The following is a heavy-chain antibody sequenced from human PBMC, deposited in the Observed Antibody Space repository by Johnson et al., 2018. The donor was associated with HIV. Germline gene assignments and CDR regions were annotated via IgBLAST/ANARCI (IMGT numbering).Heavy chain of an antibody. CDR2: ISYDGSNK. Sequence: QVQLVESGGGVVQPGRSLRLSCAASGFTFSSMHWDRQAPGKGLEWVAVISYDGSNKYYADSVKGRITISRDNSKNAVYLQMNSLRAEDTAVYYCGKPPSMGADAFDIWGQGTMVTVSS. CDR3: GKPPSMGADAFDI. V-gene: IGHV3-30*18. J-gene: IGHJ3*02. CDR1: GFTFSS. D-gene: IGHD4/OR15-4a*01.